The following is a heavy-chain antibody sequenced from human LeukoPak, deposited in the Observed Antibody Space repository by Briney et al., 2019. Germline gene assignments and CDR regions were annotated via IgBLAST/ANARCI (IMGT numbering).Heavy chain of an antibody. J-gene: IGHJ4*02. CDR1: GFTFSSYG. V-gene: IGHV3-48*01. Sequence: GRSLRLSCAASGFTFSSYGMHWVRQAPGKGLEWVSFSGDSTTYYANSVKGRFTVSRDNARNLLYLQMNSLRAEDTAVYYCAVKGFDHWGQGALVTVSS. CDR2: SGDSTT. CDR3: AVKGFDH.